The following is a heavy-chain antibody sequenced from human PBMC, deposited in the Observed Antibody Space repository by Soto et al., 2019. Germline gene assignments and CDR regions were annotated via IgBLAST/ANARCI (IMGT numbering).Heavy chain of an antibody. CDR1: GFTVSSNH. CDR3: AYSSTPFDY. V-gene: IGHV3-23*01. CDR2: ISGSGGST. D-gene: IGHD6-13*01. Sequence: GGSLRLSCGASGFTVSSNHMSWVRQAPGKGLEWVSAISGSGGSTYYADSVKGRYTISRDNSKNTLYLQMNSLRAEDTAVYYCAYSSTPFDYWGQGTLVTVSS. J-gene: IGHJ4*02.